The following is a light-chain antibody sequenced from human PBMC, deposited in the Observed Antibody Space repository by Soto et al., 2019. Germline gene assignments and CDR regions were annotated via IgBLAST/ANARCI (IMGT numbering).Light chain of an antibody. J-gene: IGKJ5*01. CDR2: GAS. CDR3: QQYGSSPVT. CDR1: QTVYSRY. V-gene: IGKV3-20*01. Sequence: EIVLTQSPGTLALSLWEITTLFCRASQTVYSRYLAWYQQKPGQAPRLLIYGASSRATGIPDRFSGSASGTVFTLTITRLEPEDFAVYYCQQYGSSPVTFGQGTRLEIK.